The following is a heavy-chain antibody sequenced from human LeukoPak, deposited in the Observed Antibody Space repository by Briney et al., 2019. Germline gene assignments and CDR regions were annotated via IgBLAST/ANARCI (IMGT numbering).Heavy chain of an antibody. Sequence: SETLSLTCTGSGGSISSYYWSWIRQPPGKGLEWIGDIYYSGGTNYNPSLKSRVTISVDTSKNQVSLKLRSVTAADTAVYYCGRVTGYMIEDSFDYWGQGTLVTVSS. J-gene: IGHJ4*02. V-gene: IGHV4-59*01. CDR2: IYYSGGT. CDR3: GRVTGYMIEDSFDY. CDR1: GGSISSYY. D-gene: IGHD3-22*01.